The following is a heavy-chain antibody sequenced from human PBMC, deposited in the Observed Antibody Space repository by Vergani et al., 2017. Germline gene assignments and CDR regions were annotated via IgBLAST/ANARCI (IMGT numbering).Heavy chain of an antibody. J-gene: IGHJ4*02. D-gene: IGHD3-22*01. CDR3: AGTHYYDSRGYIDY. CDR2: IYYSGST. Sequence: QVQLQESGPGLVKPSETLSLTCTVSGGSISSYYWSWIRQPPGKGLEWIGYIYYSGSTNYNPSLKSRVTISVDTSKNQFSLKLSSVTAADTAVYYCAGTHYYDSRGYIDYWGQGTLVTVSS. CDR1: GGSISSYY. V-gene: IGHV4-59*01.